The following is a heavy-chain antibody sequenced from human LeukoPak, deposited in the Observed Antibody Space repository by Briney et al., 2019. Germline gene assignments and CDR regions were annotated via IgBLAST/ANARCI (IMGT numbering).Heavy chain of an antibody. CDR2: ILGGGGT. CDR1: GFTVSSNY. CDR3: ARGLVLTYYYFES. D-gene: IGHD2-8*02. Sequence: PGGSLRLSCAASGFTVSSNYMTWVRQAPGKGLEWVSVILGGGGTYYADSVKGRFTISRDNSKNTLHLQMNSLRAEDTAVYYCARGLVLTYYYFESWGQGTLVTVSS. V-gene: IGHV3-66*01. J-gene: IGHJ4*02.